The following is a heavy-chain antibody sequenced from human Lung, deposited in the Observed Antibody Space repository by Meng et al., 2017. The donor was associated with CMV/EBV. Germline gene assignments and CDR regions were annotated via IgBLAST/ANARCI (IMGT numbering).Heavy chain of an antibody. D-gene: IGHD4-11*01. Sequence: ESLKISCAVSGFTFSNYAMSWVRQAPGKGLEWVSGITSSGGTTYYADSVKGRFTISRDSSKNSLYLQMNSLRAEDTAVYYCAKGPHYSSYFPTIPFFDYWGQGXLVTVSS. CDR2: ITSSGGTT. CDR1: GFTFSNYA. V-gene: IGHV3-23*01. CDR3: AKGPHYSSYFPTIPFFDY. J-gene: IGHJ4*02.